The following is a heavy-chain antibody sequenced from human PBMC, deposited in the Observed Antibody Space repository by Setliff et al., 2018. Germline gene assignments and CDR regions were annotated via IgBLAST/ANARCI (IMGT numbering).Heavy chain of an antibody. J-gene: IGHJ5*02. Sequence: SETLSLTCAVSGYSISSGYYWGWIRQPPGKGLGWIGSIYHSGSTYYNPSLKSRVTISVDTSKNQFSLKLTSVTAADTAVYYCARHVFGSSSRFYNWFDPWG. D-gene: IGHD6-6*01. CDR1: GYSISSGYY. CDR3: ARHVFGSSSRFYNWFDP. V-gene: IGHV4-38-2*01. CDR2: IYHSGST.